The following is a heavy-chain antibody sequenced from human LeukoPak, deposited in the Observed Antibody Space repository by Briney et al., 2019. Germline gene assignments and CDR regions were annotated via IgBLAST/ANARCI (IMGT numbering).Heavy chain of an antibody. CDR2: ISGSGGST. D-gene: IGHD2-2*02. CDR3: AVVPAAILGYYYYGMDV. Sequence: GGSLRLSCAASGFTFSSYAMSWVRQAPGKGLEWVSAISGSGGSTYYADSVKGRFTISRDNSKNTLYLQMNSLRAEDTAVYYCAVVPAAILGYYYYGMDVWGQGTMVTVSS. J-gene: IGHJ6*02. V-gene: IGHV3-23*01. CDR1: GFTFSSYA.